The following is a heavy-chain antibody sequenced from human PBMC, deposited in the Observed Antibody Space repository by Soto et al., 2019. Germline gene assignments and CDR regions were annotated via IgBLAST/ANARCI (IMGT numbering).Heavy chain of an antibody. J-gene: IGHJ4*02. CDR1: GGSMSSHY. CDR3: ARADPDASVGY. V-gene: IGHV4-59*11. D-gene: IGHD3-16*01. Sequence: SETLSLTCTVSGGSMSSHYWTWLRQPPGKGLEWIGYISYSGSTYYNPSLKSRVTISADTSRNQSSLKLSSVIAADTAVYYCARADPDASVGYWGQGTLVTVSS. CDR2: ISYSGST.